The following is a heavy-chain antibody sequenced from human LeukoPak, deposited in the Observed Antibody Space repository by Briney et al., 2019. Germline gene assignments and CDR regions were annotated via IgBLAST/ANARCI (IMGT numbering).Heavy chain of an antibody. Sequence: GGSLRLSCAASGFIFSNYWMSWVRQAPGIGLEWVANINQDGSEKYYVDSVRGRFTVSRDNAKSSLYLQMNSLRAEDTAVYYCARDWSYYFDYWGQGTLVTVSS. D-gene: IGHD1-26*01. CDR2: INQDGSEK. V-gene: IGHV3-7*01. CDR1: GFIFSNYW. CDR3: ARDWSYYFDY. J-gene: IGHJ4*02.